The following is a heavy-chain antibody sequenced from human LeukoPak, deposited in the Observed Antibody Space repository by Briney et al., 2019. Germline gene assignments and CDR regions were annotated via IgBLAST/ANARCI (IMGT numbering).Heavy chain of an antibody. Sequence: VGSLRLSCAASGFTFSSYSMNWVRQAPGKGLEWVSSISSSSSYIYYADSVKGRFTISRDNAKNLLYLQMKSLRAEDSAVYYCARDVFSWNAFEIWGQGAMVTVSS. CDR3: ARDVFSWNAFEI. V-gene: IGHV3-21*06. CDR1: GFTFSSYS. CDR2: ISSSSSYI. J-gene: IGHJ3*02. D-gene: IGHD2/OR15-2a*01.